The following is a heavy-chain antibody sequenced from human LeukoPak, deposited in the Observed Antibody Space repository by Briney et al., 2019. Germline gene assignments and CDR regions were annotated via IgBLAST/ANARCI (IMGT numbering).Heavy chain of an antibody. V-gene: IGHV3-30*01. CDR1: GFTFSTFP. D-gene: IGHD1-7*01. CDR2: ISGDGANE. J-gene: IGHJ6*03. CDR3: ARGAGTTVYYIDV. Sequence: PGRSLRLSCAASGFTFSTFPMHWVRQAPGKGLQWVAVISGDGANEYYADSVKGRFTISRDNSKNTLFLQMNSLTTEDTAVYYCARGAGTTVYYIDVWGNGTTVTVSS.